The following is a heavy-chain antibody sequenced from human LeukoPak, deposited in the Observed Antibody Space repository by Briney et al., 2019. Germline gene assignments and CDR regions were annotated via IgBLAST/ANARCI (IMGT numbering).Heavy chain of an antibody. V-gene: IGHV4-34*01. Sequence: SETLSLTCAVYGGSLSDYFWSWIRQPPGKELEWIGEFTRIGTINYNPSLKSRITISVDTSKDQFSLKLSSVTAADTAVYYCAAIYGDYSDFDYWGQGTLVTVSS. CDR1: GGSLSDYF. J-gene: IGHJ4*02. CDR3: AAIYGDYSDFDY. D-gene: IGHD4-17*01. CDR2: FTRIGTI.